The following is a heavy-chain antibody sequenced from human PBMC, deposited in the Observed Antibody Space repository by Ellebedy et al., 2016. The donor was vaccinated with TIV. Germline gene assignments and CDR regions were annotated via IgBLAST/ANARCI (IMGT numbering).Heavy chain of an antibody. V-gene: IGHV3-23*01. D-gene: IGHD3-9*01. Sequence: GESLKISXAASGFTFSSYAISWVRQAPGKGLEWVSTISGGGGTTYYADSVKGRFTISRDNSKNTLYLQMNSLRAEDTAVYYCAKDNKQRYFDWLYYYYGMDVWGQGTTVTVSS. J-gene: IGHJ6*02. CDR1: GFTFSSYA. CDR3: AKDNKQRYFDWLYYYYGMDV. CDR2: ISGGGGTT.